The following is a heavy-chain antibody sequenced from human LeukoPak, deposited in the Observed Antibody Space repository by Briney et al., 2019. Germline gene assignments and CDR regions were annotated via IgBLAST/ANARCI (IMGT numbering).Heavy chain of an antibody. J-gene: IGHJ4*02. Sequence: SETLSFTCTVSGDSITSYYWSWIRQAPGKGLEWIGYIYDGETTRYNPSLRSRVTISLGTSKKQFSLKLSSVTAADTAVYYCARGFGSSWYYFDYWGQGTLATASS. D-gene: IGHD6-13*01. CDR2: IYDGETT. V-gene: IGHV4-59*01. CDR3: ARGFGSSWYYFDY. CDR1: GDSITSYY.